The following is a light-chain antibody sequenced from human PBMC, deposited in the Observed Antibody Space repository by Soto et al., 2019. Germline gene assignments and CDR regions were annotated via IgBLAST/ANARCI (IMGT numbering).Light chain of an antibody. CDR3: ATWDGSLNGWV. V-gene: IGLV1-44*01. CDR1: SSNIGRDT. CDR2: SNN. Sequence: QSVLTQPPSASGTPGQRVTISCSGSSSNIGRDTVNWYRQLPGTAPKLLIYSNNQRPSGVPDRFSGSKSGTSASLAISGLQSDDEADYYCATWDGSLNGWVFGGGTKLTVL. J-gene: IGLJ3*02.